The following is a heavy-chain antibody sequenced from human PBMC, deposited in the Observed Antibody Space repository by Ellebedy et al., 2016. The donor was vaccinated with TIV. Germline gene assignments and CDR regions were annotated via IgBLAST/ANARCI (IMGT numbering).Heavy chain of an antibody. J-gene: IGHJ4*02. Sequence: AASVKVSCKASGYTFTSYAMHWVRQAPGQRPEWMGWINAGNGNTKYSQKFQGRVTITRDTSASTAYMELSSLRSEDTAVYYCARDLNVVVADGPGTPDYWGQGTLVTVSS. CDR3: ARDLNVVVADGPGTPDY. CDR2: INAGNGNT. V-gene: IGHV1-3*01. D-gene: IGHD3-10*01. CDR1: GYTFTSYA.